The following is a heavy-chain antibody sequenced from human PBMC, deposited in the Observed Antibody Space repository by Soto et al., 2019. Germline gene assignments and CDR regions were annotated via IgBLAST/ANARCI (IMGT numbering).Heavy chain of an antibody. CDR3: ARARYCSSPSCYNHYYYGMDI. D-gene: IGHD2-2*02. Sequence: QLVQSGPEVKKPGASVKVSCRASDYTFTKYGVSWVRQAPGQGLEWLGWLSVHTGQTRYARKVQGRATMTADTSANTAYMELRSLISDDTAGYYCARARYCSSPSCYNHYYYGMDIWGQGTTVTVSS. J-gene: IGHJ6*02. V-gene: IGHV1-18*01. CDR1: DYTFTKYG. CDR2: LSVHTGQT.